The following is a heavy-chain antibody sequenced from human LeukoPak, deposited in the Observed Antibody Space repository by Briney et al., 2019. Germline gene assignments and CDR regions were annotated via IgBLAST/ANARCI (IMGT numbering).Heavy chain of an antibody. CDR3: ARAATGTTLSWFDP. J-gene: IGHJ5*02. Sequence: GGSLRHSCAASGFTFSSYAMSWVRQAPGKGLEWVSAISGSGGSTYYADSVKGRFTISRYNSKNTLYLQMNSLRAEDTAVYYCARAATGTTLSWFDPWGQGTLVTVSS. CDR1: GFTFSSYA. CDR2: ISGSGGST. D-gene: IGHD1-1*01. V-gene: IGHV3-23*01.